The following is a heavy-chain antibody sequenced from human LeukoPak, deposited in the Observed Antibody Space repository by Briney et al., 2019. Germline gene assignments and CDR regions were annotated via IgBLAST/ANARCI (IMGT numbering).Heavy chain of an antibody. D-gene: IGHD3-3*01. CDR3: ASRSPTYYDFWSGYSPPVGYMDV. J-gene: IGHJ6*03. V-gene: IGHV1-2*02. CDR1: GYTFTGYY. CDR2: INPNSGGT. Sequence: ASVKVSCKASGYTFTGYYVHWVRQAPGQGLEWMGWINPNSGGTNYAQKFQGRVTMTRDTSISTAYMELSRLRSDDTAVYYCASRSPTYYDFWSGYSPPVGYMDVWGKGTTVTVSS.